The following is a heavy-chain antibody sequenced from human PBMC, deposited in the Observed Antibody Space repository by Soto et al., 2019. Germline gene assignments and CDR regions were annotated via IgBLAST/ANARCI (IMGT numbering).Heavy chain of an antibody. CDR3: ARSYCGGDCPNNWFDP. D-gene: IGHD2-21*02. V-gene: IGHV1-46*01. CDR2: INPSGGTT. CDR1: GYIFSAYY. Sequence: QVQLVQSGAEERTPGASVKVSCKASGYIFSAYYIHWVRQVPGQGLEWMGIINPSGGTTTYALEFRGRVSKTRDTSTSTVYMELGSLRSEETAMYYCARSYCGGDCPNNWFDPWGQGTLVTVSS. J-gene: IGHJ5*02.